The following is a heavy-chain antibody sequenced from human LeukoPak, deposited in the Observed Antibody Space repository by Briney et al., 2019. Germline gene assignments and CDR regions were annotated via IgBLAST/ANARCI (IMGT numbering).Heavy chain of an antibody. CDR1: GGSFSSYY. CDR2: IFTTGNS. CDR3: AREGYDFWSGGSVGMDV. V-gene: IGHV4-4*07. Sequence: SETLSLTCTVSGGSFSSYYWSWIRQPAGKGLEWIGRIFTTGNSNYNPSLKSRVTISVDTSKNQFSLKLSSVTAADTAVYYCAREGYDFWSGGSVGMDVWGQGTTVTVSS. D-gene: IGHD3-3*01. J-gene: IGHJ6*02.